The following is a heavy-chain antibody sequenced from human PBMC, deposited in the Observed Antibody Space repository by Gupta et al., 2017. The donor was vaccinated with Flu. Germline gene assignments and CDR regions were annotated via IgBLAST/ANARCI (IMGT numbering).Heavy chain of an antibody. V-gene: IGHV4-59*01. Sequence: KGLECIGYIYYSASTNYNPSLKSRVTISVDTSKNQFSLKLSSVTAADTAVYYCARDSSGWYEGNWFDPWGQGTLVTVSP. J-gene: IGHJ5*02. CDR2: IYYSAST. D-gene: IGHD6-19*01. CDR3: ARDSSGWYEGNWFDP.